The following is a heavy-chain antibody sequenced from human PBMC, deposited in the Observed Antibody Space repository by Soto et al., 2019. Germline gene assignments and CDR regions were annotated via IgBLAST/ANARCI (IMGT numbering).Heavy chain of an antibody. CDR2: IRVGGGDT. V-gene: IGHV3-23*01. J-gene: IGHJ5*02. Sequence: EVRLLESGGGLAQPGGSRRLSCAASGFTFSSSAMNWVRQAPEKGLEWVSSIRVGGGDTFYADSVRGRFTVSRDISRNTLYLQMNSLRAEDTAIYYCAKCSVGTVRTSGWCNWFDPWGQGTLVTVSS. CDR1: GFTFSSSA. D-gene: IGHD6-19*01. CDR3: AKCSVGTVRTSGWCNWFDP.